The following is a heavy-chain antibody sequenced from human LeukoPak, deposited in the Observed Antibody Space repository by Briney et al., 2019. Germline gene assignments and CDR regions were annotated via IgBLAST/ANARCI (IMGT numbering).Heavy chain of an antibody. D-gene: IGHD6-13*01. CDR3: ARGRVGIAAAPPDY. J-gene: IGHJ4*02. Sequence: ASVKVSCKASGYTFTSYDINWVRQATGQGLEWMGWMNPNSGNTGYAQKFQGRVTITRNTSISTAYMELSSLRSEDTAVYYCARGRVGIAAAPPDYWGQGTLVTVSS. V-gene: IGHV1-8*03. CDR2: MNPNSGNT. CDR1: GYTFTSYD.